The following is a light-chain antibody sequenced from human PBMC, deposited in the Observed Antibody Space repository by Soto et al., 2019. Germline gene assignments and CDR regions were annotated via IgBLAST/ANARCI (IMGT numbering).Light chain of an antibody. CDR2: LGF. CDR3: MQALQTPYT. Sequence: EIVMTQSPPSLTVTPGEPASISCSSSQRLVHSNGNIFLDWYLQKPGQSPQLLIYLGFNRASGVPDRVSGSGAGTDFTLKISRVEAEDAGVYYCMQALQTPYTFGQGTKLEIK. V-gene: IGKV2-28*01. J-gene: IGKJ2*01. CDR1: QRLVHSNGNIF.